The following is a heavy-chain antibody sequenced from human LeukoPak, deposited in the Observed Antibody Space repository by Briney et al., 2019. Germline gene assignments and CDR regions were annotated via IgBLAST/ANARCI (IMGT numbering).Heavy chain of an antibody. CDR3: ARDLSLGAPGGFDY. D-gene: IGHD3-16*01. CDR2: ISSSSTYI. J-gene: IGHJ4*02. Sequence: GGSLRLSCAASGFTFRSYSMNWVRQAPGKGLEWVSTISSSSTYIYYADSVKGRFTISRDNAENSVFLQMDSLRGDDTAVYYCARDLSLGAPGGFDYWGQGTLVTVSS. CDR1: GFTFRSYS. V-gene: IGHV3-21*01.